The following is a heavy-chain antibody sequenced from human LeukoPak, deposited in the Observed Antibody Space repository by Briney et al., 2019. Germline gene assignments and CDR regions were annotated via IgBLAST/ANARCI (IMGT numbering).Heavy chain of an antibody. V-gene: IGHV1-18*01. CDR2: ISGYNGKT. Sequence: ASVKVSCKASGYTFNTYGITWVRQAPGQGREWMGWISGYNGKTKYTQKLQDRVTMTTDTSTTTAYMELRSLTSDDTAAYYCARAGAVVDNWFDPWGQGTLVTVSS. D-gene: IGHD2-15*01. J-gene: IGHJ5*02. CDR3: ARAGAVVDNWFDP. CDR1: GYTFNTYG.